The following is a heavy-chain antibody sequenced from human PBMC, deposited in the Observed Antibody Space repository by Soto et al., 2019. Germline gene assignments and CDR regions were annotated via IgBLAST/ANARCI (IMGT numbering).Heavy chain of an antibody. Sequence: GRSLRLSCAASGFTFSSYSLHRVRQAPGKGLEWVSALSDNGDTTYYADSVRGRFTISRDNSKNTLFLQMNSLRAEDTAVYYCARDGYSSSSDYYYDMDVWGQGSTVTVSS. CDR1: GFTFSSYS. J-gene: IGHJ6*02. V-gene: IGHV3-23*01. CDR2: LSDNGDTT. D-gene: IGHD6-6*01. CDR3: ARDGYSSSSDYYYDMDV.